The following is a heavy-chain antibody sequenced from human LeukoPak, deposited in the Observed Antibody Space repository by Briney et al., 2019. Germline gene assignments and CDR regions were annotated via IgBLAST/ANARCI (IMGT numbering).Heavy chain of an antibody. J-gene: IGHJ4*02. V-gene: IGHV4-61*01. CDR1: GGSVSSGSYY. CDR3: AIGYSSGWPIDY. Sequence: SETLSLTCTVSGGSVSSGSYYWSWIRQPPGKGLEWIGYIYYSGSTNYNPSLKSRVTISVDTSKNQFSLKLSSVTAADTAVYYCAIGYSSGWPIDYWGQGTLVTVSS. D-gene: IGHD6-19*01. CDR2: IYYSGST.